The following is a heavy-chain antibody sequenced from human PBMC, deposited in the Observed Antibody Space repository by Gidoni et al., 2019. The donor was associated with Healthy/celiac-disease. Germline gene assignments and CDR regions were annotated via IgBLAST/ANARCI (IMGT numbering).Heavy chain of an antibody. CDR1: GGPVSSYA. CDR3: AGWIYLGSDYYCGMDV. J-gene: IGHJ6*02. CDR2: IIPIFGTA. D-gene: IGHD3-10*01. Sequence: QVQLVQSGAAVKKPGSSVKLSCQASGGPVSSYAISWVRQAPAQGLEWMGGIIPIFGTANDAQKFQGRVTITADETTRTAYMELSSLKSEDTAVYYCAGWIYLGSDYYCGMDVWGQGTTVTVSS. V-gene: IGHV1-69*01.